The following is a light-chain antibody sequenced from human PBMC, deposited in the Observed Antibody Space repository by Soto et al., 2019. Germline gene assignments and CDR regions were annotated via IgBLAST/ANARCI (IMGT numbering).Light chain of an antibody. V-gene: IGKV1-5*03. CDR1: QSISSW. CDR2: KAS. CDR3: QQYNSSPFT. Sequence: DIQMTQSPSTLSASVGDRVTINCRASQSISSWLAWYQQKPGKAPKLLIQKASNLESGVPSRFSGSGSGKEFTLTISSLQPDDFATYYCQQYNSSPFTFGQGTKLDIK. J-gene: IGKJ2*01.